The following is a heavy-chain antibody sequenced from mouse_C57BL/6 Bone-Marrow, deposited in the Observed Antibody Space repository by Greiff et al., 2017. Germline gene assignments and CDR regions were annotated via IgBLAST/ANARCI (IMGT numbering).Heavy chain of an antibody. D-gene: IGHD1-1*01. Sequence: QVQLQQSGAELVRPGASVTLSCKASGYTFTDYEMHWVKQTPVHGLEWIGAIDPETGGTAYNQKFKGKAILTADKSSSTAYMELRSLTSEDSAVYDCTRSCYYCSSSFYWGQGNALTVSA. J-gene: IGHJ2*01. CDR2: IDPETGGT. CDR3: TRSCYYCSSSFY. CDR1: GYTFTDYE. V-gene: IGHV1-15*01.